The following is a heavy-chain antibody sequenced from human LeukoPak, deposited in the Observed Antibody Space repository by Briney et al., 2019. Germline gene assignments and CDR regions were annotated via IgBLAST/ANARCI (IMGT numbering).Heavy chain of an antibody. D-gene: IGHD3-10*01. J-gene: IGHJ4*02. Sequence: GASVKVSCKASGYTFTGYYMHWVRQAPGQGLEWMGWINPNSGGTNYAQKFQGRVTVTRDTSISTAYMELSRLRSDDTAVYYCARVRSYYGSGSHFDYWGQGTLVTVSS. CDR1: GYTFTGYY. CDR2: INPNSGGT. CDR3: ARVRSYYGSGSHFDY. V-gene: IGHV1-2*02.